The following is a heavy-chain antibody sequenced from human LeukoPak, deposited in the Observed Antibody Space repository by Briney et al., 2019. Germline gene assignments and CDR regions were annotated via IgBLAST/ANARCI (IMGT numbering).Heavy chain of an antibody. V-gene: IGHV3-11*01. D-gene: IGHD2-15*01. CDR3: AKDSGYCSGGSCYPLYFQH. CDR1: GFTFSDYY. CDR2: ISSSGSTI. J-gene: IGHJ1*01. Sequence: GGSLRLSCAASGFTFSDYYMSWIRQAPGKGLEWVSYISSSGSTIYYADSVKGRFTISRDNAKNSLYLQMNSLRAEDTAVYYCAKDSGYCSGGSCYPLYFQHWGQGTLVTVSS.